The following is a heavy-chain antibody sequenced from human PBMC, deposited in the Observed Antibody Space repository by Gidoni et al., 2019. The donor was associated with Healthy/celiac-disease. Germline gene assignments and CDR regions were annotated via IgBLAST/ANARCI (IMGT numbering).Heavy chain of an antibody. CDR2: INPNSGGT. J-gene: IGHJ6*02. V-gene: IGHV1-2*02. Sequence: QVQLVQSGAEVKKPGASVKVSCKASGYTFTGYYMHWVRQAPGQGLEWMGGINPNSGGTNYAQKFQGRVTMTRDTSISTAYMELSRLRSEDTAVYYCARGARGGDDDCGMDVWGQGTTVTVSS. CDR3: ARGARGGDDDCGMDV. CDR1: GYTFTGYY. D-gene: IGHD2-21*02.